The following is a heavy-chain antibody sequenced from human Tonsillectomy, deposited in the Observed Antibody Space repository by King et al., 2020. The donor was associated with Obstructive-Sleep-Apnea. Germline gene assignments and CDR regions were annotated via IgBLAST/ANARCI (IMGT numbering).Heavy chain of an antibody. CDR3: AREVHGGFDY. Sequence: QLVQSGGGVVQPGRSLRLSCAASGFTFSSFAMHWVRQAPGKGLEWVGIISYGGNNKFNADSVKGRFSIFRDNSRNTLHLQMNSLRPEDTAGYYCAREVHGGFDYWGQGTLVTVSS. V-gene: IGHV3-30-3*01. CDR2: ISYGGNNK. D-gene: IGHD3-10*01. CDR1: GFTFSSFA. J-gene: IGHJ4*02.